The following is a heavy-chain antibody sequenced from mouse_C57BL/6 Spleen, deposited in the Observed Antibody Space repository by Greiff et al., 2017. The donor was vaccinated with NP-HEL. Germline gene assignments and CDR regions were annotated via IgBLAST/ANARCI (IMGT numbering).Heavy chain of an antibody. J-gene: IGHJ1*03. CDR2: ISSGGSYT. D-gene: IGHD4-1*01. CDR3: ARRETGTGYFDV. Sequence: EVQGVESGGDLVKPGGSLKLSCAASGFTFSSYGMSWVRQTPDKRLEWVATISSGGSYTYYPDSVKGRFTISRDNAKNTLYLQMSSLKSEDTAMYYCARRETGTGYFDVWGTGTTVTVSS. V-gene: IGHV5-6*01. CDR1: GFTFSSYG.